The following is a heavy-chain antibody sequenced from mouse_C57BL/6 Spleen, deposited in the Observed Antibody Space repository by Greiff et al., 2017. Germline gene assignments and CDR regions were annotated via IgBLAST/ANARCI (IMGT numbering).Heavy chain of an antibody. CDR1: GYTFTSYW. J-gene: IGHJ4*01. CDR3: ALYGLYAMDY. V-gene: IGHV1-69*01. CDR2: IDPSASYT. D-gene: IGHD1-1*02. Sequence: QVQLQQPGAELVMPGASVKLSCKASGYTFTSYWMHWVKQRPGQGLEWIGEIDPSASYTNYNQKFKGKSTLTVDKSSSTAYMQLSSLTSEDSAVYYCALYGLYAMDYWGQGTSVTVSS.